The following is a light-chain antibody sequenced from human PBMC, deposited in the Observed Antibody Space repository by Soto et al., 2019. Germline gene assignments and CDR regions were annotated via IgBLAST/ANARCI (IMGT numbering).Light chain of an antibody. Sequence: DVVVTQSALSLPVTLGQPASISCRSSQSLLYSNGNTYLAWFQQRPGQSPRRLIAKVFIRDSGVPDRFSGSGSCTEFTLTISSVEADDVGVYYCMQDTHWPRTFGQGTKVEIK. J-gene: IGKJ1*01. V-gene: IGKV2-30*01. CDR3: MQDTHWPRT. CDR1: QSLLYSNGNTY. CDR2: KVF.